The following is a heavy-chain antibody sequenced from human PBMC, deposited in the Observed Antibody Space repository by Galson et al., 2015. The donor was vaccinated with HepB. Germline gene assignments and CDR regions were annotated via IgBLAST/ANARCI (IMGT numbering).Heavy chain of an antibody. CDR2: IRSKASNYAT. CDR3: TRLGDLYGYSSS. D-gene: IGHD6-13*01. J-gene: IGHJ4*02. Sequence: SLRLSCAASGFTFSGSAIHWVRQTSGKGLEWVARIRSKASNYATAYAASLKGRFTISRDDSKHTAYLHMKSLETEDTAVYYCTRLGDLYGYSSSWGQGTLVTVSS. CDR1: GFTFSGSA. V-gene: IGHV3-73*01.